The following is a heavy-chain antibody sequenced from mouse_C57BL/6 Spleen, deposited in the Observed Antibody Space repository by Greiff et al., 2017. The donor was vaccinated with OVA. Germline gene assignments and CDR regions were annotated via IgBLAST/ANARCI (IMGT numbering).Heavy chain of an antibody. V-gene: IGHV1-64*01. D-gene: IGHD2-2*01. CDR1: GYTFTSYW. CDR3: ARERYGYDYFDY. J-gene: IGHJ2*01. Sequence: VQLQQPGAELVKPGASVKLSCKASGYTFTSYWMHWVKQRPGQGLEWIGMIHPNSGSTNYNEKFKSKATLTVDKSSSTAYMQLSSLTSEDSAVYYCARERYGYDYFDYWGQGTTLTVSS. CDR2: IHPNSGST.